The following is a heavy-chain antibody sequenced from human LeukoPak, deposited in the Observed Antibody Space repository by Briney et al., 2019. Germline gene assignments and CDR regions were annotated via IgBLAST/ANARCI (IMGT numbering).Heavy chain of an antibody. D-gene: IGHD1-14*01. V-gene: IGHV1-69*06. J-gene: IGHJ3*02. CDR1: GGTFSSYA. Sequence: SVKVSCKASGGTFSSYAISWVRQAPGQGLEWMGGIIPIFGTANYAQKFQGRVTLTADTSTNTAYMELSSLTSEDTALYFCAKGATVGKEALDIWGQGPLVTVSS. CDR3: AKGATVGKEALDI. CDR2: IIPIFGTA.